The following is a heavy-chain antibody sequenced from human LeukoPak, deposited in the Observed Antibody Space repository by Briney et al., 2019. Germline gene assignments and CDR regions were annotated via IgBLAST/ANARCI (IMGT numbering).Heavy chain of an antibody. J-gene: IGHJ3*02. CDR2: ISYDGSNK. CDR3: AKVSPPSRNYGSFDI. CDR1: GFTFSSYG. V-gene: IGHV3-30*18. Sequence: PGGSLRLSCAASGFTFSSYGMHWVRQAPGKGLEWVAVISYDGSNKYYADSVKGRFTISRDNSKNTLYLQMNSLRAEDTAVYYCAKVSPPSRNYGSFDIWGQGTMVTVSS. D-gene: IGHD1-7*01.